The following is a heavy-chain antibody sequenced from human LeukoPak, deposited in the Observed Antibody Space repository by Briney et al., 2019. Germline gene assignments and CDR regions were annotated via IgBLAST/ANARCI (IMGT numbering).Heavy chain of an antibody. Sequence: GGSLRLSCAASGFTFSSYAMSWVRQAPGKGLEWVSAISGSGGSTYYADSVKGRFTISRDNSKNTLYLQMNSLRAEDTAVYYCAKVLSGGSYYYYYYMDVWGKGTTVTVSS. CDR3: AKVLSGGSYYYYYYMDV. J-gene: IGHJ6*03. V-gene: IGHV3-23*01. CDR2: ISGSGGST. CDR1: GFTFSSYA. D-gene: IGHD1-26*01.